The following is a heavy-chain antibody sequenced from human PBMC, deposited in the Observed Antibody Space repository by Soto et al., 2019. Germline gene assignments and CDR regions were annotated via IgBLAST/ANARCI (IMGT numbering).Heavy chain of an antibody. Sequence: QVQLVQSGAEVKKPGASVKVSCKASGYTFTSYYMHWVRQAPGQGLEWMGIINPSGGSTSYAQKFQGRVTMTRDTSTSTVYVERSSLRSEDTAVYYCAKSRSRGYSYGSWGQGTLVTVSS. J-gene: IGHJ5*02. D-gene: IGHD5-18*01. CDR1: GYTFTSYY. V-gene: IGHV1-46*03. CDR2: INPSGGST. CDR3: AKSRSRGYSYGS.